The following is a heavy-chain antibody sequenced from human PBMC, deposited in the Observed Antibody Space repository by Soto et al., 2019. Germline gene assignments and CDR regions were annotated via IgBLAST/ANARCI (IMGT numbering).Heavy chain of an antibody. CDR3: ASISAVAGFGASDI. CDR1: GGSISSYY. D-gene: IGHD6-19*01. Sequence: SETLSLTCTVSGGSISSYYWSWIRQPPGKGLEWIGYIYYSGSTNYNPSLKSRVTISVDTSKNQFSLKLSSVTAAETAVYYCASISAVAGFGASDIWGQGTMVTVSS. J-gene: IGHJ3*02. CDR2: IYYSGST. V-gene: IGHV4-59*01.